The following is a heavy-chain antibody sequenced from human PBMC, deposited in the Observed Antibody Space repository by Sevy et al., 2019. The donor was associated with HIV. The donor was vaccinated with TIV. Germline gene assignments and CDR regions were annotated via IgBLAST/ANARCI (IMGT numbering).Heavy chain of an antibody. CDR3: ARKSIAAAGTGAFDI. D-gene: IGHD6-13*01. V-gene: IGHV3-74*01. Sequence: GGSLRLSCAASGFTFSSYWMHWVRQAPGKGLVWVSRINSDGSSTSYADSVKGRCTISRDNAKNTLYLQMNSLRAEDTAVYYCARKSIAAAGTGAFDIWGQGTMVTVSS. J-gene: IGHJ3*02. CDR2: INSDGSST. CDR1: GFTFSSYW.